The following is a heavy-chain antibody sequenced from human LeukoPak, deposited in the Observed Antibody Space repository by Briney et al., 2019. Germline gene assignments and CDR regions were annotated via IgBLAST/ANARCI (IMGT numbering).Heavy chain of an antibody. Sequence: SETLSLTCTVSGGSISSSSYYWGWIRQPPGKGLEWIGRIYTSGSTNYNPSLKSRVTISVDTSKNQFSLKLSSVTAADTAVYYCAREFGKTPRGWFDPWGQGTLVTVSS. CDR3: AREFGKTPRGWFDP. D-gene: IGHD3-16*01. CDR2: IYTSGST. V-gene: IGHV4-39*07. CDR1: GGSISSSSYY. J-gene: IGHJ5*02.